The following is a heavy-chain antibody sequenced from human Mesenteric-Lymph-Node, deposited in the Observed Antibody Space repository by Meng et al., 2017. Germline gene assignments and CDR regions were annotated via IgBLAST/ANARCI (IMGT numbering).Heavy chain of an antibody. Sequence: VHLGEVGGGVGEPWGSLRLACAASGFTFSSYAMSWVRQAPGKGLEWVSGISGSGDSTYYADSVKGRFTISRDNPKNTLHLQLDSLRDEDTAVFYCAKDRSSGHDLDYWGQGTLVTVSS. CDR1: GFTFSSYA. D-gene: IGHD6-19*01. CDR2: ISGSGDST. CDR3: AKDRSSGHDLDY. J-gene: IGHJ4*02. V-gene: IGHV3-23*04.